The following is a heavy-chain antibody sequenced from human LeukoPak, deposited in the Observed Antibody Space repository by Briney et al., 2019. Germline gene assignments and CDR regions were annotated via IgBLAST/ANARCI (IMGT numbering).Heavy chain of an antibody. V-gene: IGHV1-69*13. Sequence: ASVKVSCKASGGTFSSYAISWVRQAPGQGLEWMGGIIPIFGTANYAQKFQGRVTITADESTSTAYMELSSLRSEDTAVYYCASLSVGSNYYYGMDVWGQGTTVTVSS. D-gene: IGHD1-26*01. CDR3: ASLSVGSNYYYGMDV. J-gene: IGHJ6*02. CDR2: IIPIFGTA. CDR1: GGTFSSYA.